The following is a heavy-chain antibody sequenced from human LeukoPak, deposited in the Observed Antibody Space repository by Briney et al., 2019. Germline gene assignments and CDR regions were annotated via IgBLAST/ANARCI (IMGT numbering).Heavy chain of an antibody. CDR1: GFTFSSYE. D-gene: IGHD2-15*01. Sequence: GGSLRLSCAASGFTFSSYEMNWVRQAPGKGLEWVSYISSSGSTIYYADSVKGRFTISRDNAKNSLYLQMNSLRAEDTAVYYCARSVSKCSGGSCYDFDYWGQGTLVTVSS. V-gene: IGHV3-48*03. CDR2: ISSSGSTI. J-gene: IGHJ4*02. CDR3: ARSVSKCSGGSCYDFDY.